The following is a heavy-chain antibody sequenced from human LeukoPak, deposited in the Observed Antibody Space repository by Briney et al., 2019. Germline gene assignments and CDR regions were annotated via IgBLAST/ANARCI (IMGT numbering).Heavy chain of an antibody. Sequence: SETLSLTCTVSGGSISSYYWSWIRQPPGKGLEWIGYIYYSGSTNYNPSLKSRVTISVDTSENQFSLRLSSETAADTAVYYCARVDGDYADYYYMDVWGKGTPVTISS. J-gene: IGHJ6*03. D-gene: IGHD4-17*01. CDR2: IYYSGST. CDR1: GGSISSYY. CDR3: ARVDGDYADYYYMDV. V-gene: IGHV4-59*01.